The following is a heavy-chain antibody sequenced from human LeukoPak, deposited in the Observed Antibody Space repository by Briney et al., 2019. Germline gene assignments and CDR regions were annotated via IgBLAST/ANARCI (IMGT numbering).Heavy chain of an antibody. V-gene: IGHV4-59*01. CDR3: TRHIGTYYDFWTGSVSGGDILLTFDY. CDR1: GASMSNSY. D-gene: IGHD3-3*01. CDR2: THSTGRT. J-gene: IGHJ4*02. Sequence: SETLSLTCTVSGASMSNSYWNWIRQPPGKGLEWIGYTHSTGRTNHNPSLKSRVSMSTDTSKNQFSLELTSVTAADTAVYYRTRHIGTYYDFWTGSVSGGDILLTFDYWGRGTLVTVSS.